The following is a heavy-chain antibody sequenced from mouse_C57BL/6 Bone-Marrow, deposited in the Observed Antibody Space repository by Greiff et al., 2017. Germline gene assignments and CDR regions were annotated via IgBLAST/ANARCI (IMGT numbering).Heavy chain of an antibody. CDR1: GYTFTNYW. V-gene: IGHV1-63*01. Sequence: QVQLQQSGAELVRPGTSVKMSCKASGYTFTNYWIGWAKQRPGHGLEWIGDIYPGGGYTNYNEKFKGKATLTADKSSSTAYMQFSSLTSEDSAIYYCARSGYYGSSYGYFDVWGTGTTGTVSS. J-gene: IGHJ1*03. CDR3: ARSGYYGSSYGYFDV. CDR2: IYPGGGYT. D-gene: IGHD1-1*01.